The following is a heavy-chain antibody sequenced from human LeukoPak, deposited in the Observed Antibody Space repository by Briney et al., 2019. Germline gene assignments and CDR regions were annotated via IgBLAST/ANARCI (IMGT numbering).Heavy chain of an antibody. CDR1: GGSISSYY. D-gene: IGHD5-12*01. J-gene: IGHJ4*02. Sequence: SETLSLTCTVSGGSISSYYWSWIRQPPGKGLEWIRYIYYSGSTNYNPSLKSRVTISVDTSKNQFSLKLSSVTAADTAVYYCARGRRYSGYLDYWGQGTLVTVSS. CDR2: IYYSGST. V-gene: IGHV4-59*01. CDR3: ARGRRYSGYLDY.